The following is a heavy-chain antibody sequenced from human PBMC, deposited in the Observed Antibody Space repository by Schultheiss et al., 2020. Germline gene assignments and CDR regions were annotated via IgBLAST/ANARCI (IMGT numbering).Heavy chain of an antibody. Sequence: GGSLRLSCAASGFTFSTYSMTWVRQAPGKGLEWVSYISSTSSTTYYADSMKGRLTISRDNVKNSLYLQMNSLRAEDTAVYYCARISGGWFDPWGQGTLVTVSS. CDR1: GFTFSTYS. CDR3: ARISGGWFDP. D-gene: IGHD3-16*01. J-gene: IGHJ5*02. CDR2: ISSTSSTT. V-gene: IGHV3-48*01.